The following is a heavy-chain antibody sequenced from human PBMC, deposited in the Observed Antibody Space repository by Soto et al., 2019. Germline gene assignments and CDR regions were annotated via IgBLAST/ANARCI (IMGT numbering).Heavy chain of an antibody. J-gene: IGHJ6*02. CDR1: GFTFSSYA. V-gene: IGHV3-30-3*01. D-gene: IGHD3-3*01. CDR2: ISYDGSNK. CDR3: ARAITIFGVVTRRGMDV. Sequence: QVQLVESGGGVVQPGRSLRLSCAASGFTFSSYAMHWVRQAPGKGLEWVAVISYDGSNKYYADSVKGRFTISRDNSKNXXYLQMNGLRAEDTAVYYCARAITIFGVVTRRGMDVWGQGTTVTVSS.